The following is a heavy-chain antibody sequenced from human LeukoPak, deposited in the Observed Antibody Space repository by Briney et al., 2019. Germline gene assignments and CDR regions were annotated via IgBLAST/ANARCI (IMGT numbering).Heavy chain of an antibody. CDR1: GFTVNNNY. CDR3: ARGITMMIVAPGY. V-gene: IGHV3-53*01. D-gene: IGHD3-22*01. CDR2: LYGNGIT. J-gene: IGHJ4*02. Sequence: GGSLRLSCAASGFTVNNNYMTWVRQAPGKGLEWVSVLYGNGITYYADPVKGRFTISRDGSKNTLYLQMNSLRAEDTAIYYCARGITMMIVAPGYWGQGTLVTVSS.